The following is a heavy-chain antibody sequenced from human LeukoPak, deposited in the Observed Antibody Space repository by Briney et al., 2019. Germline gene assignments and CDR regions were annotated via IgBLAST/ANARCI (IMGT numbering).Heavy chain of an antibody. J-gene: IGHJ4*02. Sequence: SETLSLTCSVSGGSISSYYWGWIRQPPGKGLEWIGYISYSGSTNYNPSLKSRVTISVDTSKSQFSLRLSSVTAADTAVYYCARSHLGDGSSWWRRLFDYWGQGTLVTVSS. CDR1: GGSISSYY. CDR3: ARSHLGDGSSWWRRLFDY. D-gene: IGHD6-13*01. CDR2: ISYSGST. V-gene: IGHV4-59*01.